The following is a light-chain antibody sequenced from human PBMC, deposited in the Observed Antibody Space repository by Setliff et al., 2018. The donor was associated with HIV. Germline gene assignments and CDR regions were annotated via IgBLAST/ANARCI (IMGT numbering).Light chain of an antibody. CDR2: DNT. Sequence: QSVLTQPPSVSAAPGQKVTISCSGSSSNIGKNYVSWYQQLPGTAPKLLIYDNTERPSGIPDRFSGSRSGTTATLGITGLQTGDEADYYCGTWDTGLRAGVFGGGP. CDR1: SSNIGKNY. J-gene: IGLJ2*01. CDR3: GTWDTGLRAGV. V-gene: IGLV1-51*01.